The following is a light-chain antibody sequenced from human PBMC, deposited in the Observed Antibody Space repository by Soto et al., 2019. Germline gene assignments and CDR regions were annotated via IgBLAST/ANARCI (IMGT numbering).Light chain of an antibody. Sequence: DIQMTQSPSTLSASVGDRVTITCRASQGIYIWLAWYQQKAGKAPKPLIYKASSLESGVPSRFSGSGSGTEFTLTISSLQPDDFATYYCQQYNSFSYTFGQGTKLEMK. CDR3: QQYNSFSYT. V-gene: IGKV1-5*03. CDR1: QGIYIW. J-gene: IGKJ2*01. CDR2: KAS.